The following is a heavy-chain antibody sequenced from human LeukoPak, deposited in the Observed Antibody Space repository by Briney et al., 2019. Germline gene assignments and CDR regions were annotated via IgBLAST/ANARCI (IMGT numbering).Heavy chain of an antibody. CDR1: GYSFTSYW. J-gene: IGHJ3*02. CDR2: IYPGDSDT. D-gene: IGHD3-22*01. Sequence: GESLKISCKGSGYSFTSYWIGWVRQMPGKGLEGMGIIYPGDSDTRYSRSFQGQVTISADKSISNAYLQCSSLKASDTAMYYCARRRRYDSSGYYYPDAFDIWGQGTMVTVSS. V-gene: IGHV5-51*01. CDR3: ARRRRYDSSGYYYPDAFDI.